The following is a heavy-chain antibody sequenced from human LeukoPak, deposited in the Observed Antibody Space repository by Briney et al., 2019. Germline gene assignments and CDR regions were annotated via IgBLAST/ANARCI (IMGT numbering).Heavy chain of an antibody. CDR1: GGSISSSSYY. CDR3: ATTVWFGEYYFDY. CDR2: IYYSGST. Sequence: PSETLSLTCTVSGGSISSSSYYWGWIRQPPGKGLEWIGSIYYSGSTYYNPSLKSRVTISVDTSKNQFSLKLSSVTAADTAVYYRATTVWFGEYYFDYWGQGTLVTVSS. V-gene: IGHV4-39*07. J-gene: IGHJ4*02. D-gene: IGHD3-10*01.